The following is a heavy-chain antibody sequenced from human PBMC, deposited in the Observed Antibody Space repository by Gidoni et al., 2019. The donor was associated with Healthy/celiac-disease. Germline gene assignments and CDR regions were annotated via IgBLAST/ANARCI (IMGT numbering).Heavy chain of an antibody. D-gene: IGHD6-13*01. CDR2: IYPGDSDT. Sequence: SLQISCQASGYSFTSYWFVWVRQMPGKGLEWMGIIYPGDSDTRYSPSFQGQVTISADKSISTAYLQWSSLKASDTAMYYCARRAREAAAGRAYYYYGMDVWGQGTTVTVSS. V-gene: IGHV5-51*01. J-gene: IGHJ6*02. CDR3: ARRAREAAAGRAYYYYGMDV. CDR1: GYSFTSYW.